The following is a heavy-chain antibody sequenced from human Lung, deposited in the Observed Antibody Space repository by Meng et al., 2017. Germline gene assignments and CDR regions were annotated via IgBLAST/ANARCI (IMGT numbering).Heavy chain of an antibody. V-gene: IGHV1-18*01. CDR3: VSERGGGSFDY. CDR1: GYTITTYG. Sequence: QVQVVKSGDEVKEPGASVKVSCKASGYTITTYGLSWVRQAPGQGLERMGGISAYNGNTKYAQKVQGRVTMTRDTSTTTAYMELRNLRSDDTAVYYCVSERGGGSFDYWGQGTLVTVSS. J-gene: IGHJ4*02. CDR2: ISAYNGNT. D-gene: IGHD3-10*01.